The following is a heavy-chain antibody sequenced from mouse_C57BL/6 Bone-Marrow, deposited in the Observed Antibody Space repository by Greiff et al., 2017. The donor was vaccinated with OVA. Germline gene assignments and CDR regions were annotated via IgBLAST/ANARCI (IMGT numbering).Heavy chain of an antibody. CDR3: AREVGSSYLDY. V-gene: IGHV1-81*01. J-gene: IGHJ2*01. CDR1: GYAFTSSG. D-gene: IGHD1-1*01. Sequence: QVQLKESGAELARPGASVKLSCKASGYAFTSSGISWVKQRTGQGLEWIGEIYPRSGNTYYNEKFKGKATLTADKSSSTAYMELRSLTSEDSAVDFCAREVGSSYLDYWGQGTTLTVSS. CDR2: IYPRSGNT.